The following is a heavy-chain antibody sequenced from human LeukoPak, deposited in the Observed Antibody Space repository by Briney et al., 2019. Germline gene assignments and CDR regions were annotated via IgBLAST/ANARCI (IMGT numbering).Heavy chain of an antibody. CDR3: AREAGDIVVVPAVIDY. D-gene: IGHD2-2*01. CDR1: GFTFINYA. J-gene: IGHJ4*02. CDR2: ITGSGGST. V-gene: IGHV3-23*01. Sequence: GGSLRLSCAASGFTFINYAMSWVRQAPGKGLEWVSSITGSGGSTYYADSVKGRLTISRDNSKNTLYLQMNSLRAEDTALYYCAREAGDIVVVPAVIDYWGQGTLVTVSS.